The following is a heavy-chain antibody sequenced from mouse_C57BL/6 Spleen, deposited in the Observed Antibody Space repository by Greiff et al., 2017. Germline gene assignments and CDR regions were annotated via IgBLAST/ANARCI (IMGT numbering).Heavy chain of an antibody. CDR2: IDPSDSYT. V-gene: IGHV1-50*01. J-gene: IGHJ4*01. CDR1: GYTFTTYR. CDR3: ERWRGGYYAMDY. D-gene: IGHD1-1*02. Sequence: VQLQQPGAELVKPGASVKLSCKASGYTFTTYRMQWVKQTPGKGLEWIGDIDPSDSYTNYNHKFKGKATLTVDASSSTSYMQLSRMTAEDSAVYYWERWRGGYYAMDYWGQGTSVTVSS.